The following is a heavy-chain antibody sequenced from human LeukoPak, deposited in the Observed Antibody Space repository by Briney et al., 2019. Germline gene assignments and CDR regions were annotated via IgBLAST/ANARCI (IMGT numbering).Heavy chain of an antibody. D-gene: IGHD6-13*01. CDR2: IRSKAYGGTT. CDR1: GFTFGDFA. CDR3: TREEGSRIFDY. J-gene: IGHJ4*02. V-gene: IGHV3-49*04. Sequence: GGSLRLSCATSGFTFGDFALNWVRQAPGKGLEWVGFIRSKAYGGTTEYAASVKGRFTISRDVSKSIAYLQMNSLKTEDTAVYYRTREEGSRIFDYWGQGTLVTVSS.